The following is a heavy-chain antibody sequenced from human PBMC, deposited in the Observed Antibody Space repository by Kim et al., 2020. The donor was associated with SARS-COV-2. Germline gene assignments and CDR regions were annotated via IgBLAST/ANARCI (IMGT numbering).Heavy chain of an antibody. J-gene: IGHJ6*02. V-gene: IGHV3-49*04. CDR2: IRSKAYGGTT. D-gene: IGHD3-10*01. CDR1: GFTFGDYA. CDR3: TRDMGFRYYGSGSSTHYYYGMDV. Sequence: GGSLRLSCTASGFTFGDYAMSWVRQAPGKGLEWVGFIRSKAYGGTTEYAASVKGRFTISRDDSKIIAYLQMNSLKTEDTAVYYCTRDMGFRYYGSGSSTHYYYGMDVWGQGTTVTVSS.